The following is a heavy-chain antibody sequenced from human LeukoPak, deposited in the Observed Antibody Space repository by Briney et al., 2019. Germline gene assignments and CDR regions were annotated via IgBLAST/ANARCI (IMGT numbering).Heavy chain of an antibody. CDR2: ISAYNGNT. Sequence: ASVKVSCKPSGYTFTAYYLHWVRQAPGQGLEWMGWISAYNGNTNYAQKFQGRVTMTTDTSTSTAYMELRSLRSDDTAVYYCARVTSRDDSSGYYYLNWFDPWGQGTLVTVSS. CDR1: GYTFTAYY. CDR3: ARVTSRDDSSGYYYLNWFDP. J-gene: IGHJ5*02. V-gene: IGHV1-18*04. D-gene: IGHD3-22*01.